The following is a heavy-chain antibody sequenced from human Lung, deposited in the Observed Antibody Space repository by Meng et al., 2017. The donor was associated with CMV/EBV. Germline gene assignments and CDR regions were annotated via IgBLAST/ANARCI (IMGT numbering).Heavy chain of an antibody. V-gene: IGHV4-34*01. D-gene: IGHD3-22*01. CDR1: GGSFSGYD. CDR2: INHRGST. Sequence: GSLRLFCAVYGGSFSGYDWSWIRQSPGKGLEWIGEINHRGSTNYNPSLKSRLTISVDTSKNQFSLKLNSVTAADTAVYYCARGSTSVTMIVVVITAASLAFDSWGQGTLVTVSS. CDR3: ARGSTSVTMIVVVITAASLAFDS. J-gene: IGHJ4*02.